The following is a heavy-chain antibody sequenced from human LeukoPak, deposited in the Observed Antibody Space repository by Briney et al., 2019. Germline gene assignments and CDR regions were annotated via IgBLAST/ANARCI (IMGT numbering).Heavy chain of an antibody. Sequence: PGGSLRLSCAASGFTFSSYSMNWVRQAPGKGLEWVSYISSSGSTIYYADSVKGRFTISRDNAKNSLYLQMNSLRAEDTAVYYCAREGSSSWSDAFDIWGQGTMVTVSS. J-gene: IGHJ3*02. CDR3: AREGSSSWSDAFDI. V-gene: IGHV3-48*04. D-gene: IGHD6-13*01. CDR2: ISSSGSTI. CDR1: GFTFSSYS.